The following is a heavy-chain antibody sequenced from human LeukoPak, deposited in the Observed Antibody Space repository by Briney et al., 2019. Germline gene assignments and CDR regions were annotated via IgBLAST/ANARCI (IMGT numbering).Heavy chain of an antibody. CDR1: XXXXXXXX. CDR3: ARENLRGSGDDY. V-gene: IGHV3-11*01. D-gene: IGHD3-10*01. CDR2: ISSSGNTI. J-gene: IGHJ4*02. Sequence: PGXSLXXSCAASXXXXXXXXMSXXXXAXXXXLXXVSYISSSGNTIYYADSVKGRFTISRDNAKNSLYLQMNSLRAEDTAVYYCARENLRGSGDDYWGQGTLVTVSS.